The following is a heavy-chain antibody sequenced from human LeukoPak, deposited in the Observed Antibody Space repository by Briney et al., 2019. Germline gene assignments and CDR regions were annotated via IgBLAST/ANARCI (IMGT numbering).Heavy chain of an antibody. CDR2: ISAYNGNT. V-gene: IGHV1-18*01. D-gene: IGHD6-19*01. CDR3: ARVTEYSSGWYLAFDI. J-gene: IGHJ3*02. CDR1: GYTFSSFG. Sequence: ASVKVSCKASGYTFSSFGISWVRQAPRQGLEWMGRISAYNGNTNYAQKVQGRVTMTTDTSTSTAYMELSRLRSDDTAVYYCARVTEYSSGWYLAFDIWGQGTMVTVSS.